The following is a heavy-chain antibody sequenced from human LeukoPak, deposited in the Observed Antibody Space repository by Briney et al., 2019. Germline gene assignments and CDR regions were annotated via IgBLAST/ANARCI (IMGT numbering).Heavy chain of an antibody. CDR2: INHSGST. CDR1: GGSFSGYY. CDR3: ARAYYDYVWGSYRS. D-gene: IGHD3-16*02. Sequence: PSETLSLTCAVYGGSFSGYYWSWIRQPPGKGLEWIGEINHSGSTNYNPSLKSRVTISVDTSKNQFSLKLSSATAADTAVYYCARAYYDYVWGSYRSWGQGTLVTVSS. J-gene: IGHJ5*02. V-gene: IGHV4-34*01.